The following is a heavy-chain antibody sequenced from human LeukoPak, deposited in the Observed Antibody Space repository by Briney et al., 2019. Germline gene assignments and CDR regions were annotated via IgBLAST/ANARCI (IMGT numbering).Heavy chain of an antibody. V-gene: IGHV3-21*01. D-gene: IGHD6-13*01. Sequence: GGSLRLSCAASGFTFSSYSMNWVRLAPGKGLEWVSSISSSSSYTYYADSVKGRFTISRDNAKNSLYLQMNSLRAEDTAVYYCARARAAEGFDYWGQGTLVTVSS. J-gene: IGHJ4*02. CDR1: GFTFSSYS. CDR3: ARARAAEGFDY. CDR2: ISSSSSYT.